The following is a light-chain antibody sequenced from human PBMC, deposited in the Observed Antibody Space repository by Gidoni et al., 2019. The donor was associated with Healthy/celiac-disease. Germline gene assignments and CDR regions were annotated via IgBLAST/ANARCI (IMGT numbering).Light chain of an antibody. J-gene: IGKJ5*01. V-gene: IGKV3-20*01. CDR3: QQYGSSPPAIT. CDR1: QSVSSSY. CDR2: GAS. Sequence: EIVLTPSPGTLSLSPGERATLSCRASQSVSSSYLALYQQKPGQAPRLLISGASSRATGIPDRFSGSGSGTDFTLTISRLEPEDFAVYYCQQYGSSPPAITFGQGTRLEIK.